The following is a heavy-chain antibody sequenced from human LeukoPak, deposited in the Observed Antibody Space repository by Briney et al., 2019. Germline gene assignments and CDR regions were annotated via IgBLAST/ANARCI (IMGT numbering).Heavy chain of an antibody. CDR3: VREGTSGNGDGYNSYDY. Sequence: GRSLRLSCAATGFTFSHFGMHWVRQAPGKGLEWVAVIWYNGRNQYYRDSVKGRFTISRDNFKNTLHLQMNSLRVEDTAMYYCVREGTSGNGDGYNSYDYWGQGTLVTVSS. V-gene: IGHV3-33*01. CDR1: GFTFSHFG. D-gene: IGHD5-24*01. J-gene: IGHJ4*02. CDR2: IWYNGRNQ.